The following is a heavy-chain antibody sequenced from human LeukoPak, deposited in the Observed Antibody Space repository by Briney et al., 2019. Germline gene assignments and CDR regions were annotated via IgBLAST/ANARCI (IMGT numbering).Heavy chain of an antibody. Sequence: PSETLSLTCTVSGGSISSYYWSWIRQPPGKGLEWIGYIYHSGSSNYNPSLKSRVTLSIDTSRNQFSLKLSSVTAADTAVYYCARTAYDSYYYYYGMDVWGQGTTVTVSS. J-gene: IGHJ6*02. V-gene: IGHV4-4*09. CDR1: GGSISSYY. CDR3: ARTAYDSYYYYYGMDV. CDR2: IYHSGSS. D-gene: IGHD3-3*01.